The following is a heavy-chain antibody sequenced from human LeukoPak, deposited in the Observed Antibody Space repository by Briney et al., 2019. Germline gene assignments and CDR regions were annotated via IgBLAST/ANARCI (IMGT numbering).Heavy chain of an antibody. V-gene: IGHV1-2*02. Sequence: ASVKVSCKASGYSFTGHYMHWVRQAPGQGLEWMGWINPKSGGTNSAQKFQGRVTMTRDTSISTAYMELSRLTSDDTAVYYCARAGPFYSGNYLGFWGQGTLVTVSS. CDR2: INPKSGGT. CDR1: GYSFTGHY. CDR3: ARAGPFYSGNYLGF. J-gene: IGHJ4*02. D-gene: IGHD1-26*01.